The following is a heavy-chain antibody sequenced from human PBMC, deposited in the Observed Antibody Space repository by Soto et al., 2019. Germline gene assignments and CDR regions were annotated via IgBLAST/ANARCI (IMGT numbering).Heavy chain of an antibody. V-gene: IGHV1-69*06. CDR1: GGTFSSYA. CDR3: ARSERRDNYYDSSGYSYYFDY. CDR2: IIPIFGTA. J-gene: IGHJ4*02. Sequence: SVKVSCKXSGGTFSSYAISWVRQAPGQGLEWMGGIIPIFGTANYAQKFQGRVTITADKSTSTAYMELSSLRSEDTAVYYCARSERRDNYYDSSGYSYYFDYWGQGTLVTVSS. D-gene: IGHD3-22*01.